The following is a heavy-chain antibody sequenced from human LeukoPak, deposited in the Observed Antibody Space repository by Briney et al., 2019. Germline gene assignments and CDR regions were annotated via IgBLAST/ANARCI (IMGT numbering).Heavy chain of an antibody. V-gene: IGHV1-2*02. D-gene: IGHD5-12*01. Sequence: ASVKVSCKASGYTFTGYYMHWVRQAPGQGLEWMGWINPNSGGTNYAQKFQGRVTITADESTSTAYMELSSLRSEDTAVYYCAREGVAMDYWGQGTLVTVSS. CDR3: AREGVAMDY. CDR1: GYTFTGYY. J-gene: IGHJ4*02. CDR2: INPNSGGT.